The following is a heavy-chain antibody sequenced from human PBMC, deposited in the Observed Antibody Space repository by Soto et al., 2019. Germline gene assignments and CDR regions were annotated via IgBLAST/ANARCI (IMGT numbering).Heavy chain of an antibody. V-gene: IGHV1-2*04. CDR1: GYTFTSYD. D-gene: IGHD3-10*01. CDR2: MNPNSGGT. J-gene: IGHJ6*02. CDR3: ARDMVRGVPPAPYYYYGMDV. Sequence: ASVKVSCKASGYTFTSYDINWVRQASGHGLEWMGWMNPNSGGTNYAQKFQGWVTMTRDTSISTAYMELSRLRSDDTAVYYCARDMVRGVPPAPYYYYGMDVWGQGTTVTVSS.